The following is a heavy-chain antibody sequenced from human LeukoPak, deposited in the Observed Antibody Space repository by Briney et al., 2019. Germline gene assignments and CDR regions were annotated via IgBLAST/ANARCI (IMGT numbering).Heavy chain of an antibody. CDR2: IYHSGST. Sequence: SETLSLTCAVSGYSISSGYYWGWIRQPPGKGLEWIGCIYHSGSTYYNPSLKSRVTISVDTSKNQFSLKLSSVTAADTAVYYCARHPSWSGYYPYYYYYYMDVWGKGTTVTVSS. CDR3: ARHPSWSGYYPYYYYYYMDV. J-gene: IGHJ6*03. CDR1: GYSISSGYY. D-gene: IGHD3-3*01. V-gene: IGHV4-38-2*01.